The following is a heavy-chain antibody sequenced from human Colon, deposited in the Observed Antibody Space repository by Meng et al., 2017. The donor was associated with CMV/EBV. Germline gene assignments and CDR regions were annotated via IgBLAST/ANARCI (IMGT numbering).Heavy chain of an antibody. J-gene: IGHJ4*02. D-gene: IGHD3-22*01. CDR3: ASLIVGGGGRGH. Sequence: SETLSLTCTVSGGSVSSGSYHWNWIRQPPGKGLEWIGQTVYGGSTNYNPSLMNRLTISVDTSKNQFSLNLNSVTAADTAIYYCASLIVGGGGRGHWGQGALVTVSS. CDR1: GGSVSSGSYH. V-gene: IGHV4-61*01. CDR2: TVYGGST.